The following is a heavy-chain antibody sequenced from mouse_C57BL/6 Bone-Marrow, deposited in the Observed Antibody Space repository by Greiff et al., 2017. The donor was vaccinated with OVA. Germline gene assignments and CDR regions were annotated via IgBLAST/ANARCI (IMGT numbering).Heavy chain of an antibody. Sequence: DVMLVESGGGLVQPGGSLKLSCAASGFTFSDYYMYWVRQTPEKRLEWVAYISNGGGSTYYPDTVKGRFTISRDNAKNTLYLQMSRLKSEDTAMYYCARRGYEAWFAYWGQGTLVTVSA. CDR2: ISNGGGST. J-gene: IGHJ3*01. V-gene: IGHV5-12*01. D-gene: IGHD2-10*02. CDR3: ARRGYEAWFAY. CDR1: GFTFSDYY.